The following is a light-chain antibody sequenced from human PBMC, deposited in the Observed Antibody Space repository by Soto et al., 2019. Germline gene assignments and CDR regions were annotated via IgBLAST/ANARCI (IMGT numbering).Light chain of an antibody. CDR1: SSDVGSYNL. CDR2: EGS. V-gene: IGLV2-23*01. Sequence: QSVLTQPASVSGSPGQSITISCTGTSSDVGSYNLVSWYQQHPGKAPKLMIYEGSKRPSGVSNRFSGSKSGNTASLTISGLQAEDEADYYCCSHAGSSTYGFGTGTKVTVL. CDR3: CSHAGSSTYG. J-gene: IGLJ1*01.